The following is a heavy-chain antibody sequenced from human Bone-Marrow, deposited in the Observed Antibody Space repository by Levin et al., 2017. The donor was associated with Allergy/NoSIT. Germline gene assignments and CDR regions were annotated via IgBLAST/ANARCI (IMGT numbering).Heavy chain of an antibody. V-gene: IGHV4-38-2*02. CDR3: VRDQSGDSDIPFDI. CDR2: IYYTGST. J-gene: IGHJ3*02. D-gene: IGHD4-17*01. CDR1: GFSISGGHY. Sequence: PSETLSLTCNVSGFSISGGHYWGWVRQPPGKGLEWIASIYYTGSTYYNLSLKSRVTISIDTSKNQFSLRLTSVTAADTAIYYCVRDQSGDSDIPFDIWGQGTMVTVSS.